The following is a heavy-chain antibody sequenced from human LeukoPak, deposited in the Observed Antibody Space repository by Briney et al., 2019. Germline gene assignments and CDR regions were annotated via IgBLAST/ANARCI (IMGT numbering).Heavy chain of an antibody. CDR2: IKSDGST. CDR3: ARAPSEIGGYYPEYFRH. V-gene: IGHV3-74*01. Sequence: GGSLRLSCAASGFTFSSYWMHWVRQAPGKGLVWVSRIKSDGSTNYADSVKGRFTISRDNAKNTVSLQMNRLRAEDTGVYYCARAPSEIGGYYPEYFRHWGEGTLVTVSS. CDR1: GFTFSSYW. J-gene: IGHJ1*01. D-gene: IGHD3-22*01.